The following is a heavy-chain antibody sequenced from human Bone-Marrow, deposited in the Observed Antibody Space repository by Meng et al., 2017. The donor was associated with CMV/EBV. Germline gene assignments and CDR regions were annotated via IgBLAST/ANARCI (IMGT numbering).Heavy chain of an antibody. CDR2: ISGRGTST. CDR1: GFTFSSYD. V-gene: IGHV3-23*01. D-gene: IGHD1-26*01. CDR3: AKDRAGDNAFDT. J-gene: IGHJ3*02. Sequence: GESLKISCAASGFTFSSYDMSWVRQTPGKGLEWVSDISGRGTSTFYTDSVKGRFTISRDNSKNTLYLQMNSLRAEATAVYYCAKDRAGDNAFDTWGQGTMVTVSS.